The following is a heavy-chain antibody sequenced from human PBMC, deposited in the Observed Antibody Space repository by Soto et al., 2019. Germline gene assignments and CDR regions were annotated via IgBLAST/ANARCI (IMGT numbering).Heavy chain of an antibody. CDR1: GFTFSSYG. J-gene: IGHJ3*02. V-gene: IGHV3-7*01. Sequence: PGGSLRLSCAASGFTFSSYGMHWVRQAPGKGLEWVANIKQDGSEKYYVDSVKGRFTISRDNAKNSLYLQMNSLRAEDTAVYYCARGSAFDIWGQGTMVTVSS. CDR3: ARGSAFDI. CDR2: IKQDGSEK.